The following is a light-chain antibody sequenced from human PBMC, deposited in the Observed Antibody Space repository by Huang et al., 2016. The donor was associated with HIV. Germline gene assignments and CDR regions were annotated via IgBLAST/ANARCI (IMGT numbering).Light chain of an antibody. Sequence: TVLTQSPGTLSLSPGERATLSCRASQNIDSNFLAWYQQQRGPPPRLLIYGAATSATGVPLRFSGSGSGTDFTLTISRLETEDFAVYFCQQYGTSPYTFGQGTKLEIK. CDR2: GAA. CDR3: QQYGTSPYT. V-gene: IGKV3-20*01. CDR1: QNIDSNF. J-gene: IGKJ2*01.